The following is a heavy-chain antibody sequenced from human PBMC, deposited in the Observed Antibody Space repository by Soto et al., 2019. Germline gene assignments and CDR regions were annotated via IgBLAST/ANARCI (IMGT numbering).Heavy chain of an antibody. Sequence: QVQLVESGGGVVQPGRSLRLSCAASGFTFSSYGMHWVRQAPGKGLEWVAVISYDGSNKYYADSVKGRFTISRDNSKNTLYLQMNSLRAEDTAVYYCAKAGNDVLLWFGDKMPWGYYYMDVWGKGTTVTVSS. D-gene: IGHD3-10*01. CDR3: AKAGNDVLLWFGDKMPWGYYYMDV. CDR2: ISYDGSNK. CDR1: GFTFSSYG. V-gene: IGHV3-30*18. J-gene: IGHJ6*03.